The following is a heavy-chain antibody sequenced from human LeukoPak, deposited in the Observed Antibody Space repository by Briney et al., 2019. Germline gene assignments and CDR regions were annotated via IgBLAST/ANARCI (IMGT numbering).Heavy chain of an antibody. J-gene: IGHJ2*01. D-gene: IGHD6-19*01. CDR1: GGSFSGYY. Sequence: PSETLSLTCAVYGGSFSGYYWSWIRQPPGKGLEWLGEINHSGSTNYNPSLKSRVTISVDTSKNQFSLKLSSVTAADTAVYYCARVPQEWLVWYFDLWGCGTLVTVSS. CDR2: INHSGST. V-gene: IGHV4-34*01. CDR3: ARVPQEWLVWYFDL.